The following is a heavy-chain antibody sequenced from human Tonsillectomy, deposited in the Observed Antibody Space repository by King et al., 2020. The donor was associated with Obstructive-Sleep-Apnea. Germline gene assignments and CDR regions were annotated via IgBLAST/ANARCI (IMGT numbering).Heavy chain of an antibody. D-gene: IGHD2-15*01. Sequence: VQLVESGGGFVQPGGSLRLSCAASGFTFSIYWMSWVRQAPGKGLEWVATIKQDGSEKYYVDSVKGRFTISRDNAKNSLYLQMNSLRAEDTAVYYCARVESIVVVVAATYYFDYWGQGTLVTVSS. J-gene: IGHJ4*02. V-gene: IGHV3-7*03. CDR2: IKQDGSEK. CDR1: GFTFSIYW. CDR3: ARVESIVVVVAATYYFDY.